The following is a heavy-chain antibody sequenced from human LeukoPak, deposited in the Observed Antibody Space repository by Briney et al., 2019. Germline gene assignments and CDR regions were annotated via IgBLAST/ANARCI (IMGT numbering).Heavy chain of an antibody. Sequence: PSETLSLTCAVSGGSISSSNWWSWVRPPPGKGLEWSGEIYHSGSTNYNPSLKSRVTISEDKSKNQFSLKLSSVSGGDRAEYYCARDLGSGWYDYWGQGTLVTVSS. CDR3: ARDLGSGWYDY. J-gene: IGHJ4*02. D-gene: IGHD6-19*01. CDR2: IYHSGST. CDR1: GGSISSSNW. V-gene: IGHV4-4*02.